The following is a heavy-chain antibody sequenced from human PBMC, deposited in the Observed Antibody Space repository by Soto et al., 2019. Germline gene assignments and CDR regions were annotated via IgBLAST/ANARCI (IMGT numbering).Heavy chain of an antibody. CDR3: AREPVLRFLEWLSNYYYGMDV. D-gene: IGHD3-3*01. V-gene: IGHV1-46*01. Sequence: ASVKVSCKESGYTFTSYYMHWVRQAPGQGLEWMGIINPSGGSTSYAQKFQGRVTMTRDTSTSTVYMELSSLRSEDTAVYYCAREPVLRFLEWLSNYYYGMDVWGQGTTVTVSS. CDR1: GYTFTSYY. CDR2: INPSGGST. J-gene: IGHJ6*02.